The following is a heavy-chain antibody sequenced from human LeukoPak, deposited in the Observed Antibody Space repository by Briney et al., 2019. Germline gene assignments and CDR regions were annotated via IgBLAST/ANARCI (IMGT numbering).Heavy chain of an antibody. J-gene: IGHJ4*02. V-gene: IGHV4-34*01. CDR3: ARTLKWFGDYKGYFDY. CDR2: INHSGST. CDR1: GGSFSGYY. D-gene: IGHD3-10*01. Sequence: PSETLSLTCAVYGGSFSGYYWSCIRQPPGKGLEWIGEINHSGSTNYNPSLKSRVTISVDTSKNQFSLKLSSVTAADTAVYYCARTLKWFGDYKGYFDYWGQGTLVTVPS.